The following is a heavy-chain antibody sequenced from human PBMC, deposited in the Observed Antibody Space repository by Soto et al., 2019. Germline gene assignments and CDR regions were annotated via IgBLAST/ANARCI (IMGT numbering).Heavy chain of an antibody. CDR2: IFYSGST. V-gene: IGHV4-4*02. J-gene: IGHJ4*02. CDR1: GGSFSSSSC. CDR3: VHHGGVPYYHDF. Sequence: ETLSLTCAVSGGSFSSSSCWSLFRQPPGKTLEWLGEIFYSGSTKYNPSLNSRVTISADQSKNDFSLRLSSVTAADTAVYYCVHHGGVPYYHDFWGQGMLVTVSS. D-gene: IGHD2-8*01.